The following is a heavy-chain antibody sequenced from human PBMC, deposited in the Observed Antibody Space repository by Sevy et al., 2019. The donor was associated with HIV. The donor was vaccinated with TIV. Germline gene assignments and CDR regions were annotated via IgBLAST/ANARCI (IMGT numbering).Heavy chain of an antibody. J-gene: IGHJ6*02. V-gene: IGHV3-30*18. D-gene: IGHD2-21*01. Sequence: GGSLRLSCAASGFTFSSHGMYWVRQAPGKGLEWVALISHDDTNTYYADSVKGRFTISRDKSKNTLYLQMNNLRAEDSAIYHCAKPSHSSFYFYYGMDVWGQGTTVTVSS. CDR2: ISHDDTNT. CDR3: AKPSHSSFYFYYGMDV. CDR1: GFTFSSHG.